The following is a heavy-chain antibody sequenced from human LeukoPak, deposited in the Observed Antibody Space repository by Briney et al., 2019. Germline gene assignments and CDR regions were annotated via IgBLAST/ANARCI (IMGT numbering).Heavy chain of an antibody. CDR1: GYTFTGYY. CDR2: INPNSGST. Sequence: ASVKVSCKASGYTFTGYYMHWVRQAPGQGLEWMGWINPNSGSTSYAQKFQGRVTMTRDTSTSTVYMELSSLRSEDTAVYYCARGGDYYDSSGDYTDYFDYWGQGTLVTVSS. CDR3: ARGGDYYDSSGDYTDYFDY. J-gene: IGHJ4*02. V-gene: IGHV1-46*01. D-gene: IGHD3-22*01.